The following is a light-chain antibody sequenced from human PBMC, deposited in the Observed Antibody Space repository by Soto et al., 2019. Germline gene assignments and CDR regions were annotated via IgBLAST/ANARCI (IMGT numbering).Light chain of an antibody. CDR2: DAS. V-gene: IGKV3-11*01. CDR1: QSVSSY. Sequence: DIGLAQCPASLAWCPGWRPNLSCRASQSVSSYLAWYQQKPGQAPRLLIYDASNRATGIPARFSGSGSGTAFTSPISSLEPEDFVVYYRQQRSDWPLTFGQGTKVDIK. CDR3: QQRSDWPLT. J-gene: IGKJ1*01.